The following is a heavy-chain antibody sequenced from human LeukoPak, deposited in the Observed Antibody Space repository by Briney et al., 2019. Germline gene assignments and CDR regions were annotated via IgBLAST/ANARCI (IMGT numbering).Heavy chain of an antibody. CDR3: AKDPYDKSGGYGAFDV. J-gene: IGHJ3*01. D-gene: IGHD3-22*01. CDR2: IKQDGSAK. Sequence: PGGSLRLSCAASGYTFSSYCMSWVRQAPGKGLEWVANIKQDGSAKVYVDSVKGRFTISRDNAKNSLYLQMDSLRVEDTAVYYCAKDPYDKSGGYGAFDVWGQGTMVT. V-gene: IGHV3-7*01. CDR1: GYTFSSYC.